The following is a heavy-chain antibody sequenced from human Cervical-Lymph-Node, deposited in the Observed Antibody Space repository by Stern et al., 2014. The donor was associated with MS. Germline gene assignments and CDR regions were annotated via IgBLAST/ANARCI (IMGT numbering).Heavy chain of an antibody. V-gene: IGHV3-30*03. D-gene: IGHD2-8*01. CDR3: ARDYEDTSMLFDH. Sequence: VQLVESGGAVVQPGRSLRLSCAASGFTFSSYGMHWVRQAPGKGLEWVPVISYDGTHRHYAASVKGRFTISRDNSKNTLHLQMNSVTPDDTAIYNCARDYEDTSMLFDHWGQGTLVTVSS. CDR2: ISYDGTHR. J-gene: IGHJ4*02. CDR1: GFTFSSYG.